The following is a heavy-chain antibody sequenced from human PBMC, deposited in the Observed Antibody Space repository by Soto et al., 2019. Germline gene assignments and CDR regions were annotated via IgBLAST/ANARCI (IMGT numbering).Heavy chain of an antibody. CDR1: GYRLDGAW. Sequence: PGESLKISCNGAGYRLDGAWIGWVRQMPGKGLEWMGIIKPGGSDLRHSPSFRGQVTISADAAVNTAFLQWNSLKASDTAMYYCARQISYICDFWDQGTLVTVSS. D-gene: IGHD1-26*01. CDR3: ARQISYICDF. V-gene: IGHV5-51*01. CDR2: IKPGGSDL. J-gene: IGHJ4*02.